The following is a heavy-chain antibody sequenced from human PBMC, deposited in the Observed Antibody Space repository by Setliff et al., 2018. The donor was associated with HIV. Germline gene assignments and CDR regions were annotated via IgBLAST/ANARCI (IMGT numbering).Heavy chain of an antibody. Sequence: SETLSLTCTVSGGSIGIRSYFWGWIRQPPGKGLEWIGSVYSSGSTYYNPSLKSRVTVSVDTSKDQFALRLSSVTVADTAVYYCASGQWLEHAFDIWGQGTVVTVSS. V-gene: IGHV4-39*01. D-gene: IGHD6-19*01. CDR2: VYSSGST. CDR3: ASGQWLEHAFDI. CDR1: GGSIGIRSYF. J-gene: IGHJ3*02.